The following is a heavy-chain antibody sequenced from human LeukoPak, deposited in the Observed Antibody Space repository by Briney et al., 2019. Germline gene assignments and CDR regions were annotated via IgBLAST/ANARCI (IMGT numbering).Heavy chain of an antibody. J-gene: IGHJ6*04. V-gene: IGHV3-7*01. CDR3: ASGRPSDYYYSMDV. CDR1: GFTFSKYW. D-gene: IGHD3/OR15-3a*01. CDR2: INQDGSEK. Sequence: GGSLRLSCAASGFTFSKYWMSWVRQAPGKGLEWVANINQDGSEKYYVDSVKGRFTISRDNAKNSLYLQLNSLRAEDMAIYYCASGRPSDYYYSMDVWAKGTTVTVSS.